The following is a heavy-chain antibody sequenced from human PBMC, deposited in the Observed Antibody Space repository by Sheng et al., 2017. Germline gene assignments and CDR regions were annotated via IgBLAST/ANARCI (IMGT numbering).Heavy chain of an antibody. D-gene: IGHD3-10*01. V-gene: IGHV3-66*02. CDR2: IYRGGGST. J-gene: IGHJ3*02. CDR1: GFNVSSNY. CDR3: ARDSAPLVRGVIDAFDI. Sequence: EVQLVESGGGLVQPGGSLRLSCAASGFNVSSNYLSWVRQAPGKGLEWVSVIYRGGGSTKYADSVKGRFTISRDNSKNTLYLQMNSLRAEDTAVYYCARDSAPLVRGVIDAFDIWGQGTMVTVSS.